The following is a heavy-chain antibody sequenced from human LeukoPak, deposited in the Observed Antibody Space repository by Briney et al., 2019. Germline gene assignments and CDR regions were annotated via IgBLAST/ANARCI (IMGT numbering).Heavy chain of an antibody. J-gene: IGHJ6*04. D-gene: IGHD2-2*01. CDR2: MNPNSGNT. CDR3: AREYCSSTSCKKDV. Sequence: ASVKVSCKASGYTFTSYDINWVRRATGQGLEWMGWMNPNSGNTGYAQKFQGRVSMTRNTSISTAYMELSSLRSEDTAVYYCAREYCSSTSCKKDVWGKGTTVTVSS. CDR1: GYTFTSYD. V-gene: IGHV1-8*01.